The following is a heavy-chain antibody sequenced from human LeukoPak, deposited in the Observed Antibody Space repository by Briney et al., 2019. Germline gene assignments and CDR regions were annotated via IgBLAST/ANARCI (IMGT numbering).Heavy chain of an antibody. CDR2: MNPNSGNT. CDR3: ARESPHSSSLDY. CDR1: GYTFTSYD. J-gene: IGHJ4*02. V-gene: IGHV1-8*02. Sequence: ASVKVSCKASGYTFTSYDINWVRQATGQGLEWMGWMNPNSGNTGYAQKFQGRVTMTRDTSTSTVYMELSSLRSEDTAVYYCARESPHSSSLDYWGQGTLVTVSS. D-gene: IGHD6-13*01.